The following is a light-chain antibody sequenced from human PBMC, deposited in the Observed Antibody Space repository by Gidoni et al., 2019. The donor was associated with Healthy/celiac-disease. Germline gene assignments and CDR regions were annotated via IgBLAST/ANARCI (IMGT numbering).Light chain of an antibody. CDR3: SSYTSSSRV. J-gene: IGLJ3*02. Sequence: SALTQPASVSGSPGQSITISCTGPSSDVGGYNYVSWYQQHPGKAPKLMIYEVSNRPSGVSNRFSGSKSGNTASLTISGLQAEDEADYYCSSYTSSSRVFGGGTKLTVL. V-gene: IGLV2-14*01. CDR1: SSDVGGYNY. CDR2: EVS.